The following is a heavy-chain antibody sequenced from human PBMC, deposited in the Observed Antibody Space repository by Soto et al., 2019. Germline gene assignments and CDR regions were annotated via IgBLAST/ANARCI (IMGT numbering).Heavy chain of an antibody. V-gene: IGHV4-30-4*01. CDR3: ARYCSGGSCYPFDY. D-gene: IGHD2-15*01. J-gene: IGHJ4*02. CDR2: IYYSGST. Sequence: SETKSLTCTVSGGNISSGHYYWSWIRQPPGKGLEWIGYIYYSGSTYYNPSLKSRVTISVDTSKNQFSLKLSSVTAADTAVYYCARYCSGGSCYPFDYWGQGTLVTVSS. CDR1: GGNISSGHYY.